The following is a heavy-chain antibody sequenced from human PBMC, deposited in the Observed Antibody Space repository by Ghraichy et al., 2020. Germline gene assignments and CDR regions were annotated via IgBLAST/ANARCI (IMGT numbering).Heavy chain of an antibody. Sequence: ASVKVSCKASGYTFTSYDINWVRQATGQGLEWMGWMNPNSGNTGYAQKFQGRVTMTRNTSISTAYMELSSLRSEDTAVYYCARVGYCSGGSCYSGNWFDPWGQGTLVTVSS. J-gene: IGHJ5*02. D-gene: IGHD2-15*01. CDR1: GYTFTSYD. CDR2: MNPNSGNT. CDR3: ARVGYCSGGSCYSGNWFDP. V-gene: IGHV1-8*01.